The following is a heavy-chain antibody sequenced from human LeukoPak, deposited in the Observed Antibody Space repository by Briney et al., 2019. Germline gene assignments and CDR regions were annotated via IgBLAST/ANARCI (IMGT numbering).Heavy chain of an antibody. CDR2: ISSSSSYI. CDR1: GFTFSNYR. D-gene: IGHD3-10*01. Sequence: GGSLRLSCAASGFTFSNYRMNWVRQAPGKGLEWVSSISSSSSYIYYADSVKGRFTISRDNAKNSLYLQMNSLRAEDTAVYYCAARHPVLMVRGHSSDYWGQGTLVTVSS. V-gene: IGHV3-21*01. J-gene: IGHJ4*02. CDR3: AARHPVLMVRGHSSDY.